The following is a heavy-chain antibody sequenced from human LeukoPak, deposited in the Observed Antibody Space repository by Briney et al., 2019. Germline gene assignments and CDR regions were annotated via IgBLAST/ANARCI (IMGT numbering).Heavy chain of an antibody. J-gene: IGHJ4*02. V-gene: IGHV4-34*01. CDR1: GGSFSGYY. CDR2: IYHSGST. D-gene: IGHD2-2*01. Sequence: PSETLSLTCAVYGGSFSGYYWSWIRQPPGKGLEWIGYIYHSGSTYYNPSLKSRVTISVDRSKNQFSLKLSSVTAADTAVYYCARARRAYCSTTDSCFQDYWGQGILVTVSS. CDR3: ARARRAYCSTTDSCFQDY.